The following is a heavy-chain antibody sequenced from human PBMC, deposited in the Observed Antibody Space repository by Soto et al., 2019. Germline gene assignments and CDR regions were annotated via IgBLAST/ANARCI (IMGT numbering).Heavy chain of an antibody. Sequence: VSCKATGGTFRSYAISWVRQAPGQGLEWMGGIIPIFGTANYAQKFQGRVTITADESTSTAYMELSSLRSEDTAVYYCARGTSSSAGWFDPWGQGTLVTVSS. CDR3: ARGTSSSAGWFDP. D-gene: IGHD6-6*01. V-gene: IGHV1-69*01. CDR1: GGTFRSYA. J-gene: IGHJ5*02. CDR2: IIPIFGTA.